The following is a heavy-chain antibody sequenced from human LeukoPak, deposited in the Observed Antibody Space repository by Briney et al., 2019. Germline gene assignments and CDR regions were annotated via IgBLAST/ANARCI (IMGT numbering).Heavy chain of an antibody. D-gene: IGHD3-9*01. CDR3: ARGEDDILTGSMYY. CDR2: INHSGST. J-gene: IGHJ4*02. CDR1: GGSFSGYY. V-gene: IGHV4-34*01. Sequence: PSETLSLTCAVYGGSFSGYYWSWIRQPPGKGLEWIGEINHSGSTNYNPSLKSRATISVDTSKNQFSLKLSSVTAADTAVYYCARGEDDILTGSMYYWGQGTLVTVSS.